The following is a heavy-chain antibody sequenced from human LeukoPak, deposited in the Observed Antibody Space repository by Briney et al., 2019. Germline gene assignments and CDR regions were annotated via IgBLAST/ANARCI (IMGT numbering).Heavy chain of an antibody. V-gene: IGHV3-53*01. CDR2: IYSGGST. D-gene: IGHD3-22*01. Sequence: GGSLTLSCAASGVPFSINYMSWVREAPGKGLEWVSVIYSGGSTYYADSVKGRFTISRDNSKNTLYLQMNSLRAEDTAVYYCARDDDSSGYYNYWGQGTLVTVSS. J-gene: IGHJ4*02. CDR1: GVPFSINY. CDR3: ARDDDSSGYYNY.